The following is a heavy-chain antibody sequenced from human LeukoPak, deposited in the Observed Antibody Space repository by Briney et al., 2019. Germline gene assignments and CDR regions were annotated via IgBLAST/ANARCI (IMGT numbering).Heavy chain of an antibody. CDR1: GFTFSSFS. CDR3: AREMGYMVRGVLPSDY. Sequence: RGSLRLSCAASGFTFSSFSMNWVRQAPGKGLEWVSSISSTSTYIYYADSLRGRFTISRDNAKNSLYLQMSSLRAEDTAVYYCAREMGYMVRGVLPSDYWGRGNLVTVSS. V-gene: IGHV3-21*01. D-gene: IGHD3-10*01. J-gene: IGHJ4*02. CDR2: ISSTSTYI.